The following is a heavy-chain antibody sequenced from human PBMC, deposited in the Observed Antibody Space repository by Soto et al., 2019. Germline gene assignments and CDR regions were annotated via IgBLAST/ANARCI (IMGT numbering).Heavy chain of an antibody. Sequence: GGSLRLSCSASGFTFSNCAMSWVRQAPGKGLEWVSTISGRGGSTYYADSVKGRLTISRDNSKNTLFLQMNSLRAEDTAVYYCAKRFYREEDGYNFFDSWGQGTLVTVSS. CDR3: AKRFYREEDGYNFFDS. CDR1: GFTFSNCA. D-gene: IGHD5-12*01. CDR2: ISGRGGST. J-gene: IGHJ4*02. V-gene: IGHV3-23*01.